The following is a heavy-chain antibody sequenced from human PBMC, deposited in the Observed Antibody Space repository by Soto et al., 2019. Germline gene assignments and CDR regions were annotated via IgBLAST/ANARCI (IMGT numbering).Heavy chain of an antibody. J-gene: IGHJ4*02. D-gene: IGHD6-13*01. V-gene: IGHV1-69*06. CDR2: IIPVCGTP. CDR3: ARGGALSTSWYWGDGLDS. Sequence: GAPVKASSKASGYSFSSHAITWVRQAPGQALEWMGGIIPVCGTPSCAQKFQGRVTISADKSTNTSYLELRCLRSEDTAVYYCARGGALSTSWYWGDGLDSWGQGTQVTVSS. CDR1: GYSFSSHA.